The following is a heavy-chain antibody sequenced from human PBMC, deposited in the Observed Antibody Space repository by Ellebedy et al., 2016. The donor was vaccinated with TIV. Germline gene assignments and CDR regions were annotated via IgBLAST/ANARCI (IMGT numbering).Heavy chain of an antibody. V-gene: IGHV4-39*01. CDR1: GASISRSSYY. J-gene: IGHJ5*02. D-gene: IGHD3-10*01. CDR3: ARWFGELLYVRWFDP. Sequence: SETLSLTCTVSGASISRSSYYWGWIRQPPGKGLEWIGSIYYSGSTDYNPSLKSRVTISADTSKNQFSLRLRSVTAADTAVYYCARWFGELLYVRWFDPWGQGTLVTVSS. CDR2: IYYSGST.